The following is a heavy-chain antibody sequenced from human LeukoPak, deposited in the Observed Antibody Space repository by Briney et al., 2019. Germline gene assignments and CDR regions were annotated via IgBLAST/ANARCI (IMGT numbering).Heavy chain of an antibody. J-gene: IGHJ4*02. V-gene: IGHV4-34*01. CDR2: IYYSGST. Sequence: SETLSLTCAVYGGSFSGYYWGWIRQPPGKGLEWVGSIYYSGSTYYNPSLKSRVTISVDTSKNEFSLQMSSVTAADTAVYYCARTAGIAVAGTRQYFDYWGQGTLVTVSS. D-gene: IGHD6-19*01. CDR3: ARTAGIAVAGTRQYFDY. CDR1: GGSFSGYY.